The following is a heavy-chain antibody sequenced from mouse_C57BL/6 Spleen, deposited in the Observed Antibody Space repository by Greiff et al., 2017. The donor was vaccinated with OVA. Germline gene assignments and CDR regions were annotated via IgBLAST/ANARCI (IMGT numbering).Heavy chain of an antibody. CDR1: GYTFTSYW. CDR3: ERSGSNSFDWCFDV. V-gene: IGHV1-7*01. Sequence: QVHVKQSGAELAKPGASVKLSCKASGYTFTSYWMHWVKQRPGQGLEWIGYINPSSGYTKYNQKFKDKATLTADKSSSTAYMQLSSLTSEDSAVYSGERSGSNSFDWCFDVWGTGTTVTVSS. J-gene: IGHJ1*03. CDR2: INPSSGYT. D-gene: IGHD2-5*01.